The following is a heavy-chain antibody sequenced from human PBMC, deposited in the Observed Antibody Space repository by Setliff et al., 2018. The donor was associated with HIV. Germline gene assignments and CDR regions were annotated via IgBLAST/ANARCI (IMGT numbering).Heavy chain of an antibody. CDR1: GFTFSNYA. D-gene: IGHD2-15*01. J-gene: IGHJ3*02. V-gene: IGHV1-3*01. Sequence: ASVKVSCKTSGFTFSNYAIHWVRQAPGQSLEWMGWINAGYGNTKYSQKFQGRVTITTDESTSTAYMELSSLRSEDTAVYYCARDRAPNYCSGGSCYGDAFDIWGQGTMVTVSS. CDR2: INAGYGNT. CDR3: ARDRAPNYCSGGSCYGDAFDI.